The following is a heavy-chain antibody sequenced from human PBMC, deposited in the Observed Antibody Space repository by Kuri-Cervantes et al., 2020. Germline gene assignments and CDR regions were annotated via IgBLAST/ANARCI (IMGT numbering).Heavy chain of an antibody. J-gene: IGHJ5*02. CDR3: ARVSQRITMINPPDWFDP. CDR1: GGTFSSYA. CDR2: IIPIFGTA. D-gene: IGHD3-22*01. V-gene: IGHV1-69*13. Sequence: SVKVSCKASGGTFSSYAISWVRQAPGQGLEWMGGIIPIFGTANYAQKFQGRVTITADESTSTAYMELSSLRSEDTAVYYCARVSQRITMINPPDWFDPWGQGTLGTVSS.